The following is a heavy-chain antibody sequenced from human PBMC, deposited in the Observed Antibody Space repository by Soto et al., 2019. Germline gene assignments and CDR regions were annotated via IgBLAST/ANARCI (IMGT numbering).Heavy chain of an antibody. J-gene: IGHJ4*02. CDR3: TTGSVYIPGDWPTPEYYDF. D-gene: IGHD1-26*01. V-gene: IGHV4-59*01. Sequence: PSETLSLTCTVSGASITQYYWTWIRQPPGKGLEWIGRVYYTGRTDYNPSLESRVALSLDASRSQLSLTLTSVTAADTAVYYCTTGSVYIPGDWPTPEYYDFWGRGTLVTVSS. CDR2: VYYTGRT. CDR1: GASITQYY.